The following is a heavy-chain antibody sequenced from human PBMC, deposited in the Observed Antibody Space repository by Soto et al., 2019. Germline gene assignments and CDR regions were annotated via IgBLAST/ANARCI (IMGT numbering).Heavy chain of an antibody. J-gene: IGHJ6*02. D-gene: IGHD1-26*01. Sequence: QVQLQESGPGLVKPSGTLSLTCAVSGGSISSSNWWSWVRQPPGKGLEWIGEIYHSGSTNYNPSLKTLVTTSVDTSKNQFSLKLSSVTAADTAVYYCARVSGSYYYGMDVWGQGTTVTVSS. V-gene: IGHV4-4*02. CDR1: GGSISSSNW. CDR2: IYHSGST. CDR3: ARVSGSYYYGMDV.